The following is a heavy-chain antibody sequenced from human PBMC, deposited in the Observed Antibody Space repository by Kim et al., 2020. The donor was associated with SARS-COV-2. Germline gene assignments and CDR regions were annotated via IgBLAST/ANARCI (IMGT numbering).Heavy chain of an antibody. CDR3: ARVVVPAAIGAFDI. Sequence: GGSLRLSCAASGFTFSSYWMSWVRQAPGKGLEWVANIKQDGSDKYYVDSVKGRFTISRDNAKNSLYLQMNSLRAEDTAVYYCARVVVPAAIGAFDIWGQGTMVTVSS. J-gene: IGHJ3*02. CDR1: GFTFSSYW. CDR2: IKQDGSDK. V-gene: IGHV3-7*01. D-gene: IGHD2-2*02.